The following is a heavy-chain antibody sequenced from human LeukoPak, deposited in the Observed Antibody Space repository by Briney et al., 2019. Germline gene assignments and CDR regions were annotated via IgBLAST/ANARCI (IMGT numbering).Heavy chain of an antibody. J-gene: IGHJ4*02. V-gene: IGHV3-74*01. D-gene: IGHD2-21*01. CDR2: INSDGSST. CDR1: GFTFSRNW. Sequence: GGSLRLSCAASGFTFSRNWMHWVRQAPGKGLVWVSRINSDGSSTTYADSVKGRFTISRDNAKNTLYLQMNSLRVEDTAVYYCAKEGDGFVVHFDYWGQGTLVTVS. CDR3: AKEGDGFVVHFDY.